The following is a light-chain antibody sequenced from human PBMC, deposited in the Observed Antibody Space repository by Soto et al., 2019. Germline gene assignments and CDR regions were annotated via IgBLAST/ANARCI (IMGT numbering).Light chain of an antibody. V-gene: IGKV1-5*01. J-gene: IGKJ2*01. CDR1: QSISSW. CDR3: QQYNSYSYT. CDR2: DAS. Sequence: DIPMTQSPSTLSASVGDRVTITCRASQSISSWLAWYQQKSGKAPKLLIYDASSLESGVPSRFSGSGSGTEFTLTISSLQPDDFATYYCQQYNSYSYTFGQGTKLEIK.